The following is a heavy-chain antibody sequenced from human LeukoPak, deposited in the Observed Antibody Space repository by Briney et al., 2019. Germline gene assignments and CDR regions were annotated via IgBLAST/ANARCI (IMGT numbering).Heavy chain of an antibody. J-gene: IGHJ5*02. CDR1: GFTFSSYE. D-gene: IGHD3-10*01. CDR2: ISSSGSTI. CDR3: ARAAVVVRGVSHWFDP. Sequence: GGSLRLSCAASGFTFSSYEMNWVRQAPGKGLEWVSYISSSGSTIYYADSVKGRFTISRDNSKNTLYLQMNSLRAEDTAVYYCARAAVVVRGVSHWFDPWGQGTLVTVSS. V-gene: IGHV3-48*03.